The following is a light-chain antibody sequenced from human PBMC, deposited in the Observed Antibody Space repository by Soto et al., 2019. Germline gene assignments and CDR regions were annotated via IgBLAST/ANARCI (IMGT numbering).Light chain of an antibody. Sequence: EIQLTHSPATLSVTQRERATLSCRASQTVRNNYLAWYQQKPGQAPRLLIYDASSRATGIPDRFSGGGSGTDFTLTISRLEPEDFAVYYCQQFSSYPLTFGGGTKVDIK. CDR1: QTVRNNY. CDR3: QQFSSYPLT. CDR2: DAS. J-gene: IGKJ4*01. V-gene: IGKV3-20*01.